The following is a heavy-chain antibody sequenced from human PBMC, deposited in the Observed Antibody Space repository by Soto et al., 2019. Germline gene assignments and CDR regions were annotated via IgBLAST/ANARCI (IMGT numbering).Heavy chain of an antibody. V-gene: IGHV6-1*01. CDR3: ARNADCSGIGCLDAFNI. CDR2: TYYRSKWYN. D-gene: IGHD2-2*01. Sequence: SQTLSLTCAISGDSVSSNSAAWSWIRQSPSRGLEWLGRTYYRSKWYNDYAVSVKSRITFNADTSKNHLSLRLESVTPEDTAVYYCARNADCSGIGCLDAFNIWGQGTMVTVSS. J-gene: IGHJ3*02. CDR1: GDSVSSNSAA.